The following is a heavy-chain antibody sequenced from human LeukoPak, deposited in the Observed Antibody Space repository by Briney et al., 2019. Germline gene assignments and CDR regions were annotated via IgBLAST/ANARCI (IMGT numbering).Heavy chain of an antibody. Sequence: SQTLSLTCAISGDSFSSNSAAWNWIRQSTSRGLEWLGRTYYRSKWYNDYAVSVKSRMTINPDTSKNQFSLQLDSVTPEDTAVYYCARGYCSSTSCFPFDYWGQGTLVTVSS. J-gene: IGHJ4*02. CDR3: ARGYCSSTSCFPFDY. D-gene: IGHD2-2*01. V-gene: IGHV6-1*01. CDR2: TYYRSKWYN. CDR1: GDSFSSNSAA.